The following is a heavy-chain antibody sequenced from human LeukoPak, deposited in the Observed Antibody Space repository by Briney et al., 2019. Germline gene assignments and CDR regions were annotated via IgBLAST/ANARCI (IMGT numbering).Heavy chain of an antibody. J-gene: IGHJ4*02. V-gene: IGHV3-23*01. CDR1: GFPFRSYA. D-gene: IGHD2-15*01. CDR2: ITDDEDT. Sequence: GGSLRLSCVASGFPFRSYAMTWARQTPGKGLESVSVITDDEDTYYADSVKGRFTISRDNSQNTVFLQMNSLRVEDTAVYYCAIVDYSSPENYLDSWGQGTLVTVSS. CDR3: AIVDYSSPENYLDS.